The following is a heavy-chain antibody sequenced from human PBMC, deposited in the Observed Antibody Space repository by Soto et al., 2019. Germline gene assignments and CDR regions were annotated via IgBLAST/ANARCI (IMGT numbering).Heavy chain of an antibody. V-gene: IGHV4-30-4*01. J-gene: IGHJ5*01. CDR2: IYKSATT. D-gene: IGHD2-15*01. CDR3: ARGRYCLTGICFPNWFDS. CDR1: GDSISTVDYF. Sequence: PSETLSLTCSVSGDSISTVDYFWAWIRQPPGQALEYIGYIYKSATTYYNPSFESRVAISLDTSKSQFSLNVTSVTAADTAVYFCARGRYCLTGICFPNWFDSWGQGTLVTVSS.